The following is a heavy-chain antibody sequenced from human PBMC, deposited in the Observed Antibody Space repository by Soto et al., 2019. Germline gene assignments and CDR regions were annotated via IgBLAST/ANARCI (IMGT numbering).Heavy chain of an antibody. CDR1: GFTFSHAW. CDR3: TTRLWFGEPHTLGMNA. CDR2: IKRKTDGGTT. Sequence: EEQLVESGGGWVKPGGSLRVSCAASGFTFSHAWMSWVRQAPGKGLEWVGRIKRKTDGGTTDYAAPVKGRFTISQDDPKTTRYLQMNSLTTEDTAVSYCTTRLWFGEPHTLGMNALGQGSTGTVS. J-gene: IGHJ6*02. V-gene: IGHV3-15*01. D-gene: IGHD3-10*01.